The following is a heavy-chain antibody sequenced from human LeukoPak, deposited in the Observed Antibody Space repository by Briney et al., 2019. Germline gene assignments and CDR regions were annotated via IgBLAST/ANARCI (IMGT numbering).Heavy chain of an antibody. J-gene: IGHJ4*02. V-gene: IGHV3-15*01. CDR2: IKRKTDGGIA. CDR1: GFTFSHAW. CDR3: TTVTDGGLDY. Sequence: GGSLRLSCAASGFTFSHAWMSWVRQAPGKGLEWVGRIKRKTDGGIADHAAPVKGRFTISRDDSKNTLYLQMNSLKTEDTAVYYCTTVTDGGLDYWGQGTLVTVSS.